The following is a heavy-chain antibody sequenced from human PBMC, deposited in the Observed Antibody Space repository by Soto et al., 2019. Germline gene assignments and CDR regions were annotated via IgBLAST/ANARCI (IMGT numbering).Heavy chain of an antibody. CDR1: GFTFTNYF. D-gene: IGHD6-25*01. Sequence: QVQLVQSGAEVKKLGASVKVSCKASGFTFTNYFFHWVRQAPRQGLEWMGIISTYDGSTNYVQSLQGRVTMTSDTSTSTVYMELSSLRSEDTAVYYCARGDGRGSSGFYYYYGMDVWGHGTAVTVSS. CDR2: ISTYDGST. J-gene: IGHJ6*02. CDR3: ARGDGRGSSGFYYYYGMDV. V-gene: IGHV1-46*01.